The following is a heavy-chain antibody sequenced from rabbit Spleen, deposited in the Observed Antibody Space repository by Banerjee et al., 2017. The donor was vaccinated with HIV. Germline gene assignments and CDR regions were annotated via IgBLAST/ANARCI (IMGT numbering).Heavy chain of an antibody. CDR1: GFSFSSAYD. V-gene: IGHV1S40*01. J-gene: IGHJ4*01. CDR3: ARDIWRVVGNKHYNL. D-gene: IGHD5-1*01. CDR2: IGTATGDGGT. Sequence: QSLEESGGGLVQPGASLTLTCTASGFSFSSAYDMCWVRQAPGKGLEWIGCIGTATGDGGTWYASWAKGRFTISKTSSTTVTLQMTSLTAADTATYFCARDIWRVVGNKHYNLWGPGTLVTVS.